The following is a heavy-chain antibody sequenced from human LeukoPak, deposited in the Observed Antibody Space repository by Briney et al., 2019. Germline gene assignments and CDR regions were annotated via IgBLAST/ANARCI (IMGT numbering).Heavy chain of an antibody. CDR2: VSDSGGNT. D-gene: IGHD1-26*01. V-gene: IGHV3-23*01. CDR3: TRDSRSGSYYDY. J-gene: IGHJ4*02. CDR1: GFTFSDYY. Sequence: GGSLRLSCAASGFTFSDYYMSWIRQAPGKGLEWVSGVSDSGGNTYYAGAVRGRFTISRDNSKNTLYLQMNSLKTEDTAVYYCTRDSRSGSYYDYWGQGTLVTVSS.